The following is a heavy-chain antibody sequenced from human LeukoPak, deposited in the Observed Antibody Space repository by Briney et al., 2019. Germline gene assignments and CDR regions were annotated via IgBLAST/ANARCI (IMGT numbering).Heavy chain of an antibody. CDR1: GFTVSSNS. J-gene: IGHJ6*04. Sequence: PGGSLRLSCTVSGFTVSSNSWSWVRQAPGKGLEWVSFIYSGGNTHYSDSVTGRFTISRDNSKNTLYLQMNSLRAEDTAVYYCAELGITMIGGVWGKGTTVTISS. V-gene: IGHV3-53*01. CDR2: IYSGGNT. D-gene: IGHD3-10*02. CDR3: AELGITMIGGV.